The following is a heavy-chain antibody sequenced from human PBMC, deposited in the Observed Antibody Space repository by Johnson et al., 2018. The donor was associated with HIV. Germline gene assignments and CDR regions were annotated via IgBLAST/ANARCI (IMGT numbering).Heavy chain of an antibody. V-gene: IGHV3-30*02. CDR1: GFTFADYG. J-gene: IGHJ3*02. D-gene: IGHD3-16*01. Sequence: QVQLVESGGGVVQPGGSLRLSCAASGFTFADYGMHWVRQPPGKGLEWVAVIWYDGSNKYYADSVKGRFTISRDNSKNTLYLQMNSRRAEDTAVYYCAKGGRFDAFDIWGQGTMVTVSS. CDR2: IWYDGSNK. CDR3: AKGGRFDAFDI.